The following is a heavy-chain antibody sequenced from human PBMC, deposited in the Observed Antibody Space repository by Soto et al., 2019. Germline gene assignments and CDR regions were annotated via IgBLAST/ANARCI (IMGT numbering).Heavy chain of an antibody. CDR1: GFTFSSYW. CDR3: ARAPLYYYYYGMDV. Sequence: EVQLVESGGGLVQPGGSLRLSCAASGFTFSSYWMHWVRQAPGKGLVWVSRINSDGSSTSYADSVKGRFTISRDNAKNTLYLQMNSLRAEDTAVYYCARAPLYYYYYGMDVWGQGTTVTVSS. V-gene: IGHV3-74*01. J-gene: IGHJ6*02. CDR2: INSDGSST.